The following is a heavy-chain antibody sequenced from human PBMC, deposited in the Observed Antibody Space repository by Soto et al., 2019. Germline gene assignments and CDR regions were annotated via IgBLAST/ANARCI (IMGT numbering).Heavy chain of an antibody. CDR3: ARVRGYRGYAPLDY. Sequence: QVQLQQWGAGLLKPSETLSLTCAVYGGSFSGYYWSWIRQPPGKGLEWIGEINHSGSTNYNPSLKRRVPISGDTAKNPFALKLSSVTAADTAVYYCARVRGYRGYAPLDYWGQGTLVTVSS. CDR2: INHSGST. J-gene: IGHJ4*02. CDR1: GGSFSGYY. D-gene: IGHD5-12*01. V-gene: IGHV4-34*01.